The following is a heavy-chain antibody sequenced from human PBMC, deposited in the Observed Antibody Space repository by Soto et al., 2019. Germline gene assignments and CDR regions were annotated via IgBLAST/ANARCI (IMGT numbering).Heavy chain of an antibody. Sequence: GGSLRLSCAASGFTFSSYAMSWVRQAPGKGLEWVSAISGSGGSTYYADSVKGRFTISRDNSKNTLYLQMNSLRAEDTAVYYCAKVSDTAMEAYYYYYMGVWGKGTTVTVSS. CDR2: ISGSGGST. D-gene: IGHD5-18*01. J-gene: IGHJ6*03. CDR1: GFTFSSYA. V-gene: IGHV3-23*01. CDR3: AKVSDTAMEAYYYYYMGV.